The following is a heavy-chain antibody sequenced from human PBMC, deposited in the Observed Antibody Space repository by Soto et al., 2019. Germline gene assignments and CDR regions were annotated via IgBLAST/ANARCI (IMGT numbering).Heavy chain of an antibody. J-gene: IGHJ4*02. Sequence: PGGSLRLSCAASGFTFSSYAMHWVRQAPGKGLEWVAVISYDGSNKYYADSVKGRFTISRDNSKNTLYLQMNSLRAEDTAVYYCARQSPVAGYFDYWGQGTLVTAPQ. CDR1: GFTFSSYA. CDR2: ISYDGSNK. V-gene: IGHV3-30-3*01. D-gene: IGHD6-19*01. CDR3: ARQSPVAGYFDY.